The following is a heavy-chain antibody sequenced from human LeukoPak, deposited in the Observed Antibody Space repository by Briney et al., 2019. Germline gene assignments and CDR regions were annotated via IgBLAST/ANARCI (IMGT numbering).Heavy chain of an antibody. CDR2: INHSGST. CDR1: GGSFSGYY. V-gene: IGHV4-34*01. D-gene: IGHD6-13*01. J-gene: IGHJ4*02. CDR3: ARGGGIAAAGGFDY. Sequence: SETLSLTCAAYGGSFSGYYWSWIRQPPGKGLEWIGEINHSGSTNYNPSLKSRVTISVDTSKNQFSLKLSSVTAADTAVYYCARGGGIAAAGGFDYWGQGTLVTVSS.